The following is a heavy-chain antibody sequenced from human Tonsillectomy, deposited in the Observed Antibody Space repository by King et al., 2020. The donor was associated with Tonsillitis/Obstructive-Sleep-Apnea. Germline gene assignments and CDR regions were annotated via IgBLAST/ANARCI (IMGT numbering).Heavy chain of an antibody. V-gene: IGHV5-51*01. J-gene: IGHJ6*03. Sequence: VQLVESGAEVKQPGESLKISCTDSGYSFTTYWIGWVRQMPGKGLEWMGIIYPGDSDTRYSPSFQGQVTISADKSISTAYLQWSSLKASDTAMYYCARPFWTSSYYYLDVWGKGTTVTVSS. CDR3: ARPFWTSSYYYLDV. D-gene: IGHD3/OR15-3a*01. CDR1: GYSFTTYW. CDR2: IYPGDSDT.